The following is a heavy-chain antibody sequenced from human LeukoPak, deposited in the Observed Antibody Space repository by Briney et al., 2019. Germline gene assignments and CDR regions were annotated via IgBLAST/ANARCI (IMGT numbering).Heavy chain of an antibody. Sequence: SGPTLVKPTQTLTLTCTFSGFLLSTSGVGVGWIRQPPGKALEWLALIYWDDDKRYSPSLKSRLTITKDTSKNQVVLTMTNMDPVDTATHYCAHRLTAMVTDAFDIWGQGTMVTVSS. CDR2: IYWDDDK. CDR1: GFLLSTSGVG. D-gene: IGHD5-18*01. J-gene: IGHJ3*02. V-gene: IGHV2-5*02. CDR3: AHRLTAMVTDAFDI.